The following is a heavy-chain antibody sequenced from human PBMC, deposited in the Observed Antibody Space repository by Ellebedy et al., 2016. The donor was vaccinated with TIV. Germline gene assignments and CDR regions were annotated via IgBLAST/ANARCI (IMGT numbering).Heavy chain of an antibody. Sequence: GESLKISCAASGFSFRSYWMSWVRQAPGKGLEWVANIYQDGSDQYYVDSVKGRFTTSRDNANKSLFLQMNSLRVEDTAVYYCARRGSYGDYAVQVNSLFDTWGQGTLVTVSS. V-gene: IGHV3-7*01. J-gene: IGHJ5*02. CDR1: GFSFRSYW. D-gene: IGHD4-17*01. CDR2: IYQDGSDQ. CDR3: ARRGSYGDYAVQVNSLFDT.